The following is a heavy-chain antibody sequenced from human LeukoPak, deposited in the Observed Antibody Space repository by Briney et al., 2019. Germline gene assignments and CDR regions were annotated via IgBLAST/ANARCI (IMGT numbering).Heavy chain of an antibody. Sequence: ASVKVSCKASGYTFTSYSINWVRQAPGQGLEWMGWISAYNGNTNYAQKFQGRVIMTTDTLTSTAYMELMSLRSDDTAVYYCARFLIGGGSPHYFDYWGQGTLVTVSS. J-gene: IGHJ4*02. CDR3: ARFLIGGGSPHYFDY. CDR2: ISAYNGNT. CDR1: GYTFTSYS. V-gene: IGHV1-18*01. D-gene: IGHD2-15*01.